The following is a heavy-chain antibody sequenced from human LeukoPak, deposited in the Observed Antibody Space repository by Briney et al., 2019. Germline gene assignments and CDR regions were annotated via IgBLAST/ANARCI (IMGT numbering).Heavy chain of an antibody. CDR2: IYTSGST. J-gene: IGHJ4*02. CDR3: AREEYYSDNSGYYPDF. CDR1: GDSISSGSYY. V-gene: IGHV4-61*02. Sequence: SQTLSLTCTVSGDSISSGSYYWSWIRQPAGKGLECIGRIYTSGSTNYNPSLKSRVTISVDTSKNQFSLKLSSVTAADTAVYYCAREEYYSDNSGYYPDFWGQGTLVTVSS. D-gene: IGHD3-22*01.